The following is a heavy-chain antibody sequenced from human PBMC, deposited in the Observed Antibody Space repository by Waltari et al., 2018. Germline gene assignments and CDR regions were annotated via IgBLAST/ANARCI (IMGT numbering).Heavy chain of an antibody. CDR3: AKDGEDSSGWYYFDY. CDR2: ISWNSGSI. D-gene: IGHD6-19*01. Sequence: EVQLVESGGGLVQPGRSLRLSCAASGFTFDDYAMHWVRQAPGKGLEWVSGISWNSGSIGYAESGKGRFTISRDNAKNSLYLQMNSLRAEDTALYYCAKDGEDSSGWYYFDYWGQGTLVTVSS. J-gene: IGHJ4*02. V-gene: IGHV3-9*01. CDR1: GFTFDDYA.